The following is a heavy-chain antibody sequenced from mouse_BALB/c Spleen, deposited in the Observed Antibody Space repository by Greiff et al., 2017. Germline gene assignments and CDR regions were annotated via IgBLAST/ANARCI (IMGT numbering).Heavy chain of an antibody. Sequence: EVMLVESGGGLVQPGGSMKLSCVASGFTFSNYWMNWVRQSPEKGLEWVAEIRLKSNNYATHYAESVKGRFTISRDDSKSSVYLQMNNLRAEDTGIYYCTINYSYAMDYWGQGTSVTVSS. J-gene: IGHJ4*01. CDR1: GFTFSNYW. CDR2: IRLKSNNYAT. D-gene: IGHD2-1*01. V-gene: IGHV6-6*02. CDR3: TINYSYAMDY.